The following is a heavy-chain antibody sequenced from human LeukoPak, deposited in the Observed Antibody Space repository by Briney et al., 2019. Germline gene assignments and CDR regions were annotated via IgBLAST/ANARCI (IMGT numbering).Heavy chain of an antibody. CDR3: AKEYSSSWYYLDY. V-gene: IGHV3-23*01. CDR1: GFTFSSYA. D-gene: IGHD6-13*01. J-gene: IGHJ4*02. CDR2: ISGSGGST. Sequence: GGSLRLSCAASGFTFSSYAMSWVRQAPGKGLEWVSTISGSGGSTYYADSVKGRFTISRDNSKNTLYLQMNSLRVEDTAVYYCAKEYSSSWYYLDYWAREPWSPSPQ.